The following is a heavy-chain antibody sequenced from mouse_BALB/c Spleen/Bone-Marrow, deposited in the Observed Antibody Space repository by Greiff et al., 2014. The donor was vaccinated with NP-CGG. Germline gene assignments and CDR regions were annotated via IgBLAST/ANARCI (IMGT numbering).Heavy chain of an antibody. J-gene: IGHJ2*01. Sequence: QVQLKQSGAELVRPGASVKLSCKASGCTFTGYWMNWVKQRPGQGLEWIGMIDPSDSETHYNEMFKDKATSTVDKSSSTVYMQFSGLTSEDSAVYYCVRKYGKGGDYWGQGTTLTVSS. D-gene: IGHD2-10*02. CDR1: GCTFTGYW. CDR3: VRKYGKGGDY. CDR2: IDPSDSET. V-gene: IGHV1-61*01.